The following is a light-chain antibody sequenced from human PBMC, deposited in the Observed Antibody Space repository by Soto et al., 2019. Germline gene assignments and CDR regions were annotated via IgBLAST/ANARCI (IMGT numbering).Light chain of an antibody. CDR1: QNINSW. V-gene: IGKV1-5*01. CDR3: QESYSTPIT. Sequence: DIQMTQSPSTLSASVGDRVTITCRASQNINSWLAWYQQKPGKAPNLLIYDASTLESGVPSRFSGSGSGTDFTLTISSLQPEDFATYFCQESYSTPITFGQETRLEIK. CDR2: DAS. J-gene: IGKJ5*01.